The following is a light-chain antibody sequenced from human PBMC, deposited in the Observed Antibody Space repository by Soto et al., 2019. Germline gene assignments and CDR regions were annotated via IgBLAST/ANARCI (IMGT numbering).Light chain of an antibody. CDR2: WAS. CDR1: QSVLYSSNNNNC. J-gene: IGKJ1*01. CDR3: QQYYSTLWT. V-gene: IGKV4-1*01. Sequence: DIVMTQSPDSLAVSLGERATINCKSSQSVLYSSNNNNCLAWYQQKPGQPPKLLIYWASTRESGVPDRFSGSGSGTDFTLTISSLQAEDVAVYYCQQYYSTLWTFGQGTKVESK.